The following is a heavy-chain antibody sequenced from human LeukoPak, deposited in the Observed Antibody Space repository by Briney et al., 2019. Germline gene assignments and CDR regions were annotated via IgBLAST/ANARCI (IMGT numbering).Heavy chain of an antibody. J-gene: IGHJ5*02. Sequence: PSETLSLTCTLFDDSISGYYWSWIRQPPGKGLEWIGYVYNSGSTNYNPSLKSRVSISVDTSKNQFSLMLTSVTAADTAVYYCARRQYRLLLGRCWFDPWGQGTLVTLSS. CDR2: VYNSGST. CDR3: ARRQYRLLLGRCWFDP. D-gene: IGHD5-12*01. V-gene: IGHV4-59*08. CDR1: DDSISGYY.